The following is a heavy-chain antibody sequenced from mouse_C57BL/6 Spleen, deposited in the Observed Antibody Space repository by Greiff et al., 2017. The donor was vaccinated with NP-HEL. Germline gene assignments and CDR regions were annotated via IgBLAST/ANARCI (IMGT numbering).Heavy chain of an antibody. CDR2: ISYDGSN. V-gene: IGHV3-6*01. D-gene: IGHD3-2*02. Sequence: EVKLMESGPGLVKPSQSLSLTCPVTGYSITSGYYWNWIRQSPGNKLEWMGYISYDGSNNYNPSLKNRITITRDTSKNQFFLKLNSVTTEDTATYYCARDPGTAQATYYFDYWGQGTTLTVSS. CDR3: ARDPGTAQATYYFDY. J-gene: IGHJ2*01. CDR1: GYSITSGYY.